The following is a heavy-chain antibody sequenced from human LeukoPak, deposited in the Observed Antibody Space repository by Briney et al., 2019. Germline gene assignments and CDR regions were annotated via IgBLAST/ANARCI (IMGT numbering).Heavy chain of an antibody. CDR1: GFTFSSYE. CDR3: ARDRGYYDSSGYDY. Sequence: GGSLRLSCAASGFTFSSYEMNWVRQAPGEGLEWVSYISSSGSTIYYADSVKGRFTISRDNAKNSLYLQMNSLRAEDTAVYYCARDRGYYDSSGYDYWGQGTLVTVSS. V-gene: IGHV3-48*03. D-gene: IGHD3-22*01. J-gene: IGHJ4*02. CDR2: ISSSGSTI.